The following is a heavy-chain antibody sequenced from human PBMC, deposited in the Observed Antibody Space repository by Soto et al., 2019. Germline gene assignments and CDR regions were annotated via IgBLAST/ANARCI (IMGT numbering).Heavy chain of an antibody. D-gene: IGHD3-3*01. Sequence: SETLSLTCTVSGGSISTDDVYWGWIRQPPGKGLEWIGTIYYSGSTSYNPSLKSRVTISVDTSKNQCSLNLSSVTAADTAVYYCARHLSFWSNYYYYYHMYFWGKGSTVTVS. CDR2: IYYSGST. V-gene: IGHV4-39*01. J-gene: IGHJ6*03. CDR1: GGSISTDDVY. CDR3: ARHLSFWSNYYYYYHMYF.